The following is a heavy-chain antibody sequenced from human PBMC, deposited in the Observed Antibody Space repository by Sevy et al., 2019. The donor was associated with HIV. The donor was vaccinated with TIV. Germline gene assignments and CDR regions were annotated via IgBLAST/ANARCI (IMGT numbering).Heavy chain of an antibody. D-gene: IGHD6-19*01. CDR2: IFSDGITT. Sequence: GGSLRLSCAASGFTFSNSGMHWVRQSPGKGLEWVACIFSDGITTDYGDSVKGRFTVFRDNSKSTLYLQINSLRVEDTALYYCARESPSARYLDSWGQGTLVTVSS. V-gene: IGHV3-33*01. J-gene: IGHJ4*02. CDR3: ARESPSARYLDS. CDR1: GFTFSNSG.